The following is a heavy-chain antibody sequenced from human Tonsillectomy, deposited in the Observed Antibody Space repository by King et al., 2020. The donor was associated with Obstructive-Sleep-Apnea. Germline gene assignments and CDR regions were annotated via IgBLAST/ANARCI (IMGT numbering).Heavy chain of an antibody. CDR2: IYSGGST. V-gene: IGHV3-66*01. CDR1: GITVSSSY. D-gene: IGHD3-16*01. CDR3: ARDITPDLGRYYYGLHV. Sequence: QLVQSGGRLVQPGGSLRLSCAASGITVSSSYMTWVRQAPGKGLEWVANIYSGGSTYYADSVKGRFTVSRDNSKNMLHLQMNSLRAEDTAVYYCARDITPDLGRYYYGLHVWGQGTTVTVSS. J-gene: IGHJ6*02.